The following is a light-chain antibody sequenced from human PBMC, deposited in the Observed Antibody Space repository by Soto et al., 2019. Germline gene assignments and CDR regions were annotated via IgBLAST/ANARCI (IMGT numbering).Light chain of an antibody. J-gene: IGLJ1*01. V-gene: IGLV2-14*01. Sequence: QSALTQPASVSGSPGQSITISCTGTSSDVGGYNYVSWYQQHPGKAPKLMIHDVSNRPSGVSNRFSGSKSGNTASLTISGLQAEDEADYYCSSYTSSSTARYVFGTGTKVTVL. CDR2: DVS. CDR1: SSDVGGYNY. CDR3: SSYTSSSTARYV.